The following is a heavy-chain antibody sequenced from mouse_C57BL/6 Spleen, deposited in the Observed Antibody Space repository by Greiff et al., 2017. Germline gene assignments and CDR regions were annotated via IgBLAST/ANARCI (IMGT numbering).Heavy chain of an antibody. J-gene: IGHJ1*03. CDR3: GRWGTTVVADWYFDG. Sequence: VQLQQPGAELVKPGASVKLSCKASGYTFTSYWMHWVKQRPGRGLEWIGRIDPNSGGTKYNEKFKSKATLTVDKPSSTAYMQLSSLTSEDSAVYYCGRWGTTVVADWYFDGWGTGTTVTVAS. CDR1: GYTFTSYW. V-gene: IGHV1-72*01. D-gene: IGHD1-1*01. CDR2: IDPNSGGT.